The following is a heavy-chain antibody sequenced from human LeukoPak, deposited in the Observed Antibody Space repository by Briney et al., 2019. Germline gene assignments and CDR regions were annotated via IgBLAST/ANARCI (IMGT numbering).Heavy chain of an antibody. V-gene: IGHV4-39*01. CDR3: ASLLEATAFDY. CDR2: IYYNGSP. J-gene: IGHJ4*02. Sequence: IPSETLSLTCSVSGGSISSSSYYWGWVRQPPGEGLEWIGSIYYNGSPYYNPSLKSRVTISIDTSKNQFSLKLSSVTAADTAVYYCASLLEATAFDYWGQGTLVTVSS. D-gene: IGHD1-26*01. CDR1: GGSISSSSYY.